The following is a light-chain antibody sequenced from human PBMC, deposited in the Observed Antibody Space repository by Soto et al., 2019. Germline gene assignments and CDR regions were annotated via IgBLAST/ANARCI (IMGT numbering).Light chain of an antibody. CDR2: GAS. V-gene: IGKV3-15*01. CDR3: QQYKDWRT. J-gene: IGKJ1*01. CDR1: QSIDNK. Sequence: IVMTQSPATLSVSPGERTTLSCRASQSIDNKLAWYQQRPGQAPRLLIYGASIRATGIPARFSGSGSGTEFTLTISGLQSEDFGLYYCQQYKDWRTFGQGTNVEIK.